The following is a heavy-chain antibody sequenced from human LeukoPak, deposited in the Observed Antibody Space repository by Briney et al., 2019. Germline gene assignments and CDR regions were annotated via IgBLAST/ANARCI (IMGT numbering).Heavy chain of an antibody. CDR3: ARDSHLEGDAFDI. V-gene: IGHV3-74*01. D-gene: IGHD3-3*01. Sequence: GGSLRLSCAASGFTFSNYWMHWVRQAPGKGLVWVSRINSDGSSTNYADSVKGRFTISRDNAKNTLSLQMNSLRAEDTAVYYCARDSHLEGDAFDIWGQGTMVTVSS. CDR2: INSDGSST. CDR1: GFTFSNYW. J-gene: IGHJ3*02.